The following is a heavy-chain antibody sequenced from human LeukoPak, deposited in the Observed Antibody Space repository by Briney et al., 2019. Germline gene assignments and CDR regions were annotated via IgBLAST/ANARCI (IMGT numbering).Heavy chain of an antibody. CDR3: ASSHSGAQDYMDV. Sequence: SETLSLTCTVSGGSISSYYWSWIRQPPGKGLEWIGYIYYSGSTNYNPSLKSRVTISVDTSKNQFSLKLSSVTAADTAVYYCASSHSGAQDYMDVWGEGTTVTVSS. V-gene: IGHV4-59*01. CDR2: IYYSGST. D-gene: IGHD2-21*01. CDR1: GGSISSYY. J-gene: IGHJ6*03.